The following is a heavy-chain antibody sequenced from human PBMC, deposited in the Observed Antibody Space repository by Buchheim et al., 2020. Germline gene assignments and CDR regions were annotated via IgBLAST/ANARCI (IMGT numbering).Heavy chain of an antibody. CDR1: GFTFSSYA. CDR2: ISYDGSNK. V-gene: IGHV3-30*18. J-gene: IGHJ4*02. D-gene: IGHD1-7*01. CDR3: AKPEGYITGTNFDY. Sequence: VQLLESGGGLVQPGGSLRLSCAASGFTFSSYAMSWVRQAPGKGLEWVAVISYDGSNKYYADSVKGRFTISRDNSKNTLYLQMNSLRAEDTAVYYCAKPEGYITGTNFDYWGQGTL.